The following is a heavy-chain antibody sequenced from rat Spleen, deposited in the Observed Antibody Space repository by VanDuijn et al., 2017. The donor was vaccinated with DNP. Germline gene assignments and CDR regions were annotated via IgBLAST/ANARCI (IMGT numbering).Heavy chain of an antibody. J-gene: IGHJ2*01. CDR3: ARWNGYKRYFDY. CDR2: INYSGST. CDR1: GYSITSNY. V-gene: IGHV3-1*01. Sequence: EVQLQESGPGLVKPSQSLSLTCSVTGYSITSNYWDWIRKFPGNKMEWIGHINYSGSTSYNPSLKSRLSITRDTSKDQFFLQLNSVTTEDTATYYCARWNGYKRYFDYWGQGVMVTVSS. D-gene: IGHD1-9*01.